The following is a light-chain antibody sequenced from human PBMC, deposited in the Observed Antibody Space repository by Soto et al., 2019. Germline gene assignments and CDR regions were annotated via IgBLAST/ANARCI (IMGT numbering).Light chain of an antibody. J-gene: IGKJ2*01. CDR2: DAS. V-gene: IGKV3-15*01. CDR1: QSISRS. CDR3: HQYNSWHPGT. Sequence: EILFTQSPGTLSLSPGERATLSCRASQSISRSLAWYQQKPGQAPRLIISDASTRATGIPARFSGSGSGAEFTLTISSLQSEDFSLYYCHQYNSWHPGTFGQGTKVDIK.